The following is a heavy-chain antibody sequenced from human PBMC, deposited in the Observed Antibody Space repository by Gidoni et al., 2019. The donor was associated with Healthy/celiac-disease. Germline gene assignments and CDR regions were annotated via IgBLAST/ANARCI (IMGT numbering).Heavy chain of an antibody. CDR2: INHSGST. Sequence: QVQLQQWGAGLLKPSEPLSLTCAVYGGSFSGYYWSWIRPPPGKGLEWIGEINHSGSTNYNPSLKSRVTISVDTSKNQFALKLSSVTAADTAVYYCARGRRWLQFGYWGQGTLVTVSS. V-gene: IGHV4-34*01. CDR1: GGSFSGYY. CDR3: ARGRRWLQFGY. D-gene: IGHD5-12*01. J-gene: IGHJ4*02.